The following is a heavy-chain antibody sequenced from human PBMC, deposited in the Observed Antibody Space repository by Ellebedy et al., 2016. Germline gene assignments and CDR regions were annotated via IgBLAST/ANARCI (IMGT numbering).Heavy chain of an antibody. CDR2: ISGGGGTI. CDR3: AKDSTIFGVVIVINYGMDV. J-gene: IGHJ6*02. V-gene: IGHV3-23*01. D-gene: IGHD3-3*01. CDR1: GFTFSGYN. Sequence: GESLKISXAASGFTFSGYNLNWVRQAPGKGLEWLSFISGGGGTIYYADSVKGRFTISRDNSKNTLYLQMNSLRAEDTAVYYCAKDSTIFGVVIVINYGMDVWGQGTTVTVSS.